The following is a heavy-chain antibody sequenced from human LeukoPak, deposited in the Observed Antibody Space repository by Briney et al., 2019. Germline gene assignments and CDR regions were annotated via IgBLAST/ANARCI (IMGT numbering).Heavy chain of an antibody. D-gene: IGHD3-16*02. V-gene: IGHV3-15*05. J-gene: IGHJ4*02. CDR2: IKSKPSGGTA. CDR1: GLTFSDAW. Sequence: GGSLRLFCAASGLTFSDAWMTWGRQAPGKGLEWVGHIKSKPSGGTADYPAPVKGRFTISRDDSKNTVYLQMDTLKTEDTAVYYCTKDLPFTGGGAIVYWGQGTVVTVSS. CDR3: TKDLPFTGGGAIVY.